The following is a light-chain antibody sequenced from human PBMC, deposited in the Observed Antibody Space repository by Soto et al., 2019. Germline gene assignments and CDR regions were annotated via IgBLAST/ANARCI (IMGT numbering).Light chain of an antibody. CDR3: QQYYSTPQV. V-gene: IGKV4-1*01. Sequence: DIVMTQSPDSLAVSLGERATINCKSSQSVLYSSNNKNYLAWYQQKPGQPPKLLIYWASTRESGVPDRFSGSGSGTDFNLTISSLQAEDVAVYYCQQYYSTPQVFGPGTKVDIK. CDR2: WAS. J-gene: IGKJ3*01. CDR1: QSVLYSSNNKNY.